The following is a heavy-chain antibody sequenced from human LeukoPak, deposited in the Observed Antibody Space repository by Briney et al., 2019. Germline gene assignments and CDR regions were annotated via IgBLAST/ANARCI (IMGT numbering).Heavy chain of an antibody. CDR3: ARRRDGYNWDYAFDI. D-gene: IGHD5-24*01. Sequence: PSETLSLTCTVSGGSISSYYWSWIRQPPGKGLEWIGYIYYSGSTNYNPSLKSRVTISVDTSKNQFSLKLSSVTAADTAVYYCARRRDGYNWDYAFDIWGQGTMVTVSS. J-gene: IGHJ3*02. CDR2: IYYSGST. V-gene: IGHV4-59*01. CDR1: GGSISSYY.